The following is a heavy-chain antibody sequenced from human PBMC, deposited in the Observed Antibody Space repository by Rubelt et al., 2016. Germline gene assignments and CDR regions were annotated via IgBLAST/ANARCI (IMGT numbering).Heavy chain of an antibody. CDR1: GYTFISYN. V-gene: IGHV1-2*02. J-gene: IGHJ6*02. CDR3: ARAGDIAAAGYYYYYGMDG. Sequence: SGAEVKKPGASVKVSCKASGYTFISYNMHWVRQAPGQGLEWMGWINPNSGGTNYAQTLQGRVTMTTDTSTSTAYMELRSMRSDAPAVYHCARAGDIAAAGYYYYYGMDGWGQGTTVTVAS. CDR2: INPNSGGT. D-gene: IGHD6-13*01.